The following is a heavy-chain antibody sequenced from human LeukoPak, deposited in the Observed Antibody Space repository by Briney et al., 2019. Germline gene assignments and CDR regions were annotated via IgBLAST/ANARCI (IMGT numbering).Heavy chain of an antibody. CDR1: GYSISSGYY. CDR2: IYYSGST. J-gene: IGHJ6*03. V-gene: IGHV4-38-2*01. CDR3: ARPYCSGGSCYSVIYMDI. Sequence: PSETLSLTCAVSGYSISSGYYWGWIRQPPGKGLEWIGNIYYSGSTYYNPSLKSRVTISVDTSNNQFSLKLSSVTAADTAVYYCARPYCSGGSCYSVIYMDIWGKGTTVTVS. D-gene: IGHD2-15*01.